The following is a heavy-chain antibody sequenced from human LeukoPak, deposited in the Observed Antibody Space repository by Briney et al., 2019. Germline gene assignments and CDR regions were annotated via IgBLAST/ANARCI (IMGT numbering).Heavy chain of an antibody. V-gene: IGHV1-69*13. CDR2: IIPIFGTA. J-gene: IGHJ6*02. CDR3: ATPTYYYDSSGYYYYGMDV. D-gene: IGHD3-22*01. CDR1: GGTFSSYA. Sequence: ASVKVSCKASGGTFSSYAISWVRQAPGQGLEWMGGIIPIFGTANYAQKFQGRVTITADESTSTAYMKLSSLRSEDTAVYYCATPTYYYDSSGYYYYGMDVWGQGTTVTVSS.